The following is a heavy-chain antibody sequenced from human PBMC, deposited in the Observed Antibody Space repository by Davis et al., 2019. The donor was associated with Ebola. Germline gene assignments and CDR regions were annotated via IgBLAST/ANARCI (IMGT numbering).Heavy chain of an antibody. CDR2: ISHHNGDT. D-gene: IGHD4-17*01. CDR3: TRTTKTNIEDSGLGYNSFDS. Sequence: MPSETLSLTCAVYGGSFTDYFWSWIRQPPEKGLEWIGEISHHNGDTNYNPSLRSRVAISVDSSKNQFSLAISSVTAADTATYDCTRTTKTNIEDSGLGYNSFDSWGQGTLVTVSS. V-gene: IGHV4-34*01. J-gene: IGHJ5*01. CDR1: GGSFTDYF.